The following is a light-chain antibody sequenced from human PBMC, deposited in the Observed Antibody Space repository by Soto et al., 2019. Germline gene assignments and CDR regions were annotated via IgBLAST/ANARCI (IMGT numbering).Light chain of an antibody. CDR2: AAS. V-gene: IGKV1-9*01. J-gene: IGKJ4*01. Sequence: DIQLTQSPSFLSASVGDRVTITCRASQGISMFLAWYQQKPGKAPKLLIYAASILQSGVPSRFRGSGSGTDFTLTISRLQPEDFATYFCQQLNSYPLTFGGGTKVEIK. CDR3: QQLNSYPLT. CDR1: QGISMF.